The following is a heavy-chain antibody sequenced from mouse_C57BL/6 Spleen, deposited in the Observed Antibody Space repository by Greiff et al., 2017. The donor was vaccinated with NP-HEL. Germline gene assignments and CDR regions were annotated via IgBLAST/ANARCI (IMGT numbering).Heavy chain of an antibody. V-gene: IGHV1-69*01. CDR2: IDPSDSYT. CDR3: ARSLDGYYVYFDY. D-gene: IGHD2-3*01. J-gene: IGHJ2*01. Sequence: QVQLQQPGAELVMPGASVKLSCKASGYTFTSYWMHWVKQRPGQGLEWIGEIDPSDSYTNYNQKFKGKSTLTVDKSSSTAYMQLSSLTSEDSAVYYCARSLDGYYVYFDYWGQGTTLTVSS. CDR1: GYTFTSYW.